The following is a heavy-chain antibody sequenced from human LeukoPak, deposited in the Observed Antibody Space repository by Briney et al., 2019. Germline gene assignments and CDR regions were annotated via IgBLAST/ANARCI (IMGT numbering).Heavy chain of an antibody. CDR1: GYTFTGYY. Sequence: ASVKVSCKASGYTFTGYYMHWVQQAPGQGLEWMGWINPNSGGTNYAQKFQGRVTMTRDTSISTAYMELSRLRSDDTAVYYCARGSVDTAMVTGEGFNYWGQGTLVTVSS. CDR3: ARGSVDTAMVTGEGFNY. D-gene: IGHD5-18*01. V-gene: IGHV1-2*02. CDR2: INPNSGGT. J-gene: IGHJ4*02.